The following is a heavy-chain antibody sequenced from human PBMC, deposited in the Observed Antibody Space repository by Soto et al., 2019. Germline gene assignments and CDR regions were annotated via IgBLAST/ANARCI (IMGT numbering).Heavy chain of an antibody. J-gene: IGHJ4*02. Sequence: LRLSCAASGFTFSSYAMHWVRQAPGKGLEWVAVISYDGSNKYYADSVKGRFTISRDNSKNTLYLQMNSLRAEDTAVYYCAGGSGWYRWGQGTLVTVSS. V-gene: IGHV3-30-3*01. CDR1: GFTFSSYA. D-gene: IGHD6-19*01. CDR3: AGGSGWYR. CDR2: ISYDGSNK.